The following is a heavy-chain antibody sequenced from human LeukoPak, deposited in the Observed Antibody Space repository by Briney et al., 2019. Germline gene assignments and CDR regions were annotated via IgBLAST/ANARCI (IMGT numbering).Heavy chain of an antibody. V-gene: IGHV1-18*01. Sequence: ASVKVSCRASGYTFTRYGISWVRQAPGQGLEWMGWISTYNGNTNYTQKFQGRVTMTTDTSTSTACMELRSLRSDDTAVYYCARNYYDSSGYFGFDYWGQGTLVTVFS. CDR1: GYTFTRYG. CDR3: ARNYYDSSGYFGFDY. CDR2: ISTYNGNT. J-gene: IGHJ4*02. D-gene: IGHD3-22*01.